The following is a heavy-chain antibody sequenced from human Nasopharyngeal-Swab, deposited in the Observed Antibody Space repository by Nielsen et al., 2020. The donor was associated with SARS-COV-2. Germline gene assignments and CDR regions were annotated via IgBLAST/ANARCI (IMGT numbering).Heavy chain of an antibody. CDR1: GGSFSGYY. V-gene: IGHV4-34*01. J-gene: IGHJ4*02. CDR2: INHSGST. Sequence: ESLKISCAVYGGSFSGYYWSWIRQPPGKGLEWIGEINHSGSTNYNPSLKSRVTISVDTSKNQFSLKLSSVTAADTAVYYCARVIGYSSSWFLDYWGQGTLVTVSS. CDR3: ARVIGYSSSWFLDY. D-gene: IGHD6-13*01.